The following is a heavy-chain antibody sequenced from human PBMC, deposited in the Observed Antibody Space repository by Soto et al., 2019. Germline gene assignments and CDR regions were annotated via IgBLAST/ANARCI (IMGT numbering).Heavy chain of an antibody. CDR1: GFTFTSSA. CDR2: IVVGSGNT. Sequence: ASVKVSCKASGFTFTSSAVQWVRQARGQRLEWIGWIVVGSGNTNYAQKFQERVTITRDMSTSTAYMELSSLRSEDTAVYYCAGGRYDFWRGSIAVPVDYWGQGTLVTVSS. J-gene: IGHJ4*02. D-gene: IGHD3-3*01. CDR3: AGGRYDFWRGSIAVPVDY. V-gene: IGHV1-58*01.